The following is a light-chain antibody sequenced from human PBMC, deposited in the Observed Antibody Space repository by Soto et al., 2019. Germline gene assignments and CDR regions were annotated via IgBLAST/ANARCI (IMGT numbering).Light chain of an antibody. CDR3: AAWDDSLNGQV. V-gene: IGLV1-36*01. CDR2: YDD. CDR1: SSNIGNNA. J-gene: IGLJ3*02. Sequence: QSVLTQPPSVSEAPRQRVTISCSGSSSNIGNNAVNWYQQLPGKASKLLIYYDDLLPSGVSDRFSGSKSGTSASLAISGLQSEDEADYYCAAWDDSLNGQVFGGGTKLTVL.